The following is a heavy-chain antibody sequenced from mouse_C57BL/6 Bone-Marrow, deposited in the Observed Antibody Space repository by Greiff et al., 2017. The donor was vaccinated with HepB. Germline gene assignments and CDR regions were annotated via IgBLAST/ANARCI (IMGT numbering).Heavy chain of an antibody. CDR3: ARAGDYSNDDYAMDY. V-gene: IGHV1-36*01. D-gene: IGHD2-12*01. CDR1: GFTFPDYY. CDR2: VYPYNGGT. J-gene: IGHJ4*01. Sequence: EVQLQQSGPVLVQPGPSVKISCKASGFTFPDYYLHWVQQSHGKSLEWIGLVYPYNGGTSYNQQFKGKATLTVDTSSSTADMELNIRTSEDSAVYYCARAGDYSNDDYAMDYWGQGTSVTGSA.